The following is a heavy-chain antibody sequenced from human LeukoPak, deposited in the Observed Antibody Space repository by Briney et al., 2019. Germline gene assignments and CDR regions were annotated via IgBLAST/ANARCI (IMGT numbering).Heavy chain of an antibody. CDR2: TYYRSKWYT. Sequence: SQTLSLTCAISGDSVSTNNAAWNWIRQSPSRGLEWLGRTYYRSKWYTAYAVSVKSRITINSDTSKNQFSLHLNSVTPEDTAVYYCVRDVQFAFDIWGQGTMVTVSS. CDR1: GDSVSTNNAA. J-gene: IGHJ3*02. V-gene: IGHV6-1*01. D-gene: IGHD5-24*01. CDR3: VRDVQFAFDI.